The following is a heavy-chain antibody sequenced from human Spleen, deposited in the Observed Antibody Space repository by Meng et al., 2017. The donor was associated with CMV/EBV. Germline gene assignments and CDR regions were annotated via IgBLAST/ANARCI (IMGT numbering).Heavy chain of an antibody. CDR1: GYTFTSYD. D-gene: IGHD5-18*01. J-gene: IGHJ4*02. V-gene: IGHV1-8*01. CDR3: AKDLRYSYGYIDY. Sequence: ASVKVSCKASGYTFTSYDINWVRQATGQGLEWMGWMNPNSGNTGYAQKFQGRVTMTRNTSISTAYMELSSLRSEDTAVYYCAKDLRYSYGYIDYWGQGTLVTVSS. CDR2: MNPNSGNT.